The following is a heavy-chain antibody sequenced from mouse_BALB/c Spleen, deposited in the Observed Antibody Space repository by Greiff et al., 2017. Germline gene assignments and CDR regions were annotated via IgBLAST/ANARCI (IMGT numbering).Heavy chain of an antibody. D-gene: IGHD2-3*01. CDR2: ISTYYGDA. J-gene: IGHJ2*01. CDR3: ARDDGYFDY. CDR1: GYTFTDYA. Sequence: QVQLQQSGAELVRHGVSVKISCKGSGYTFTDYAMHWVKQSHAKSLEWIGVISTYYGDASYNQKFKGKATMTVDKSSSTAYMELARLTSEDSAIYYCARDDGYFDYWGQGTTLTVSS. V-gene: IGHV1S137*01.